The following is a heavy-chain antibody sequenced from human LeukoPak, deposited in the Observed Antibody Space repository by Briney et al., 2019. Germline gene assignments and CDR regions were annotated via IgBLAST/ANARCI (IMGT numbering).Heavy chain of an antibody. CDR2: ISYDGSNK. V-gene: IGHV3-30-3*01. Sequence: GGSLRLSCAASGFTFSSYAMHWVRQAPGKGLEWVAVISYDGSNKYYADSVKGRFTISRDNSKNTLYLQMNSLRAEDTAVYYCARGVYSYGYIGGFFDYWGQGTLVTASS. CDR3: ARGVYSYGYIGGFFDY. CDR1: GFTFSSYA. J-gene: IGHJ4*02. D-gene: IGHD5-18*01.